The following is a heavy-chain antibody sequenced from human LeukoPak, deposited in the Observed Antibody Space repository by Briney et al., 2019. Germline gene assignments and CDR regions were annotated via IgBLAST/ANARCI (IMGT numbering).Heavy chain of an antibody. D-gene: IGHD5-24*01. V-gene: IGHV5-51*01. J-gene: IGHJ4*02. CDR1: GYTFTRCW. CDR2: IYPGDSDT. CDR3: ARHRDGYADY. Sequence: GESLKISCKGSGYTFTRCWIAWVRQMPGKGLEWMGIIYPGDSDTRYSPSFQGQVTISADKSISTAYLQWSSLKASDTAMYYCARHRDGYADYWGQGTLVTVSS.